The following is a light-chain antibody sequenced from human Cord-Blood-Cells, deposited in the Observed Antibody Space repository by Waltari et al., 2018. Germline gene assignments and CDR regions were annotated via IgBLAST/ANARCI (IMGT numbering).Light chain of an antibody. J-gene: IGLJ3*02. CDR3: SSYTRSSALV. CDR2: DVS. CDR1: SSDVGGYNY. Sequence: QSALTQPASVSGSPGQSITISCTGTSSDVGGYNYVSWYQQHPGKAPKLMIYDVSKRPSGVSNRFSGAKPGNTASLTISGRQAGDEAYYYCSSYTRSSALVFGGGTKLTVL. V-gene: IGLV2-14*01.